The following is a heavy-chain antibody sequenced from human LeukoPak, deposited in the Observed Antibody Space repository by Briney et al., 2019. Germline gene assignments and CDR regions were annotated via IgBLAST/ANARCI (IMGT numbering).Heavy chain of an antibody. CDR3: ARGRVSVGDASGWSG. J-gene: IGHJ4*02. V-gene: IGHV1-2*02. Sequence: GASVKVSCKASGYTFTDYYMHWVRQAPGQGLEWMGWINPNSGGTKYEEKFQGRVTMTRDTSISTAYMELSSLSSDDTAAYYCARGRVSVGDASGWSGWGQGTLVTVSS. CDR1: GYTFTDYY. D-gene: IGHD6-19*01. CDR2: INPNSGGT.